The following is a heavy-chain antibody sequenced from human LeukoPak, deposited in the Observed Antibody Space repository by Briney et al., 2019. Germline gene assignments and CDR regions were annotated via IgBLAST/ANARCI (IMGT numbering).Heavy chain of an antibody. D-gene: IGHD2-2*01. V-gene: IGHV3-33*01. CDR3: ARDKRGGGVVPAALFFDY. CDR1: GFTFSSYG. Sequence: GGSLRLSCAASGFTFSSYGMHWVRQAPGKGLEWVALTWHDGGNKYYVDSVKGRFTISRDNSKNTLYLKMNSLRAEDTAVYYCARDKRGGGVVPAALFFDYWGQGTLVTVSS. CDR2: TWHDGGNK. J-gene: IGHJ4*02.